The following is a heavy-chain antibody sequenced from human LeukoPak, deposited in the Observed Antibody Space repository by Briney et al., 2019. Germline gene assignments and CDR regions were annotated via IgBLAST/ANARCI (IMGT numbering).Heavy chain of an antibody. V-gene: IGHV3-74*01. Sequence: GGSLRLSCAASGFILSSTWMHWVRQAPGKGLVWASRINSDATSTSYADSVRGRFTISRDDAKNTMYLQMNSLRAEDTAMYYCVRGSPGYSSSWHAYWGQGTLVTVSS. D-gene: IGHD6-13*01. CDR2: INSDATST. CDR1: GFILSSTW. J-gene: IGHJ4*02. CDR3: VRGSPGYSSSWHAY.